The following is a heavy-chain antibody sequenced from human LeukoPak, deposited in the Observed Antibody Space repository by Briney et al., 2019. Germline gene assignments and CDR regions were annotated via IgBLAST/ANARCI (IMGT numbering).Heavy chain of an antibody. J-gene: IGHJ5*02. CDR3: AKDPSLRYFVLGFDP. D-gene: IGHD3-9*01. CDR2: ISHDGSNK. Sequence: GRPLRLSCAASGFTFSNSGIHWGRQAPGKGLGWVAVISHDGSNKYYVDSVKGRFTISRDNSKNTVYLQMNSLRAEDTAVYYCAKDPSLRYFVLGFDPGGQGTLVTVSA. V-gene: IGHV3-30*18. CDR1: GFTFSNSG.